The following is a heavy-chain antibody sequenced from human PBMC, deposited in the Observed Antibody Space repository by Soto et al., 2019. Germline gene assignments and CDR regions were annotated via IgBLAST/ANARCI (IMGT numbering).Heavy chain of an antibody. D-gene: IGHD5-12*01. CDR1: GFTFSSYA. CDR2: VDGSGTGP. CDR3: AKESQYSSSSILEY. Sequence: GGSLRLSCAASGFTFSSYAMSWVRQAPGKGLEWVSGVDGSGTGPYYTNSVKGRFTISRDNSKNTLYLQMNSLRGEDTALYYCAKESQYSSSSILEYWGQGALVTVSS. J-gene: IGHJ4*02. V-gene: IGHV3-23*01.